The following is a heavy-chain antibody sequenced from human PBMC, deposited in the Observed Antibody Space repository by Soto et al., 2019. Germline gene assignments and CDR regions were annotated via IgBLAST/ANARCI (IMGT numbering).Heavy chain of an antibody. CDR2: MHHSGTN. J-gene: IGHJ4*02. Sequence: LSRTCNGSVGSISSRSYYWGFNKQPPGKGLEWIGSMHHSGTNYYTPSLKSRVTISVDTSKNQFSLKLSSVSAADTAVYFCVREPRLLIWFGEHQDGGRGTLVTVPS. D-gene: IGHD3-10*01. CDR3: VREPRLLIWFGEHQD. CDR1: VGSISSRSYY. V-gene: IGHV4-39*07.